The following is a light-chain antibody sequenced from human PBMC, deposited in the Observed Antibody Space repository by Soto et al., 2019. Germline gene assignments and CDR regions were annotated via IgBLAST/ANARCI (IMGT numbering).Light chain of an antibody. CDR2: GAS. CDR1: QSVSSN. V-gene: IGKV3-15*01. J-gene: IGKJ1*01. CDR3: QQHYSSKWT. Sequence: EIVMTQSPATLSVSPGERATLSCRASQSVSSNLAWYQQKPGQAPRLLIYGASTRATGIPARFSGSGSGTEFTLTISSLQSEDFAVYYCQQHYSSKWTFGQGTKVEIK.